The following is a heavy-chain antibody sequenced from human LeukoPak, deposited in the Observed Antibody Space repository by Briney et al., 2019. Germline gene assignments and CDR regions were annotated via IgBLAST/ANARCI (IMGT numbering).Heavy chain of an antibody. CDR1: GFTFDDYA. Sequence: GGSLRLSCAASGFTFDDYAMHWVRQAPGKCLEWVSLISGDGGSTYYADSVKGRFTISRDNSKNSLYLQMNSLRTEDTALYYCASLHTFDYWGQGTLVTVSS. CDR2: ISGDGGST. V-gene: IGHV3-43*02. J-gene: IGHJ4*02. D-gene: IGHD2-21*01. CDR3: ASLHTFDY.